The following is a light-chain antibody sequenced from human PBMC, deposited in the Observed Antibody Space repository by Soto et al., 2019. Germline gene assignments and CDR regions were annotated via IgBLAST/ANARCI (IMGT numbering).Light chain of an antibody. J-gene: IGKJ1*01. CDR1: QDISNY. Sequence: DITMSPSPSSLSATVGASVTITCQASQDISNYLNWYQQKPGKAPKLLIYDASNLESGVPSRFSGSGSGTDFTLTISRLEPEDFAVYFCQQFGNSPWTFGQRAKVDI. CDR2: DAS. V-gene: IGKV1-33*01. CDR3: QQFGNSPWT.